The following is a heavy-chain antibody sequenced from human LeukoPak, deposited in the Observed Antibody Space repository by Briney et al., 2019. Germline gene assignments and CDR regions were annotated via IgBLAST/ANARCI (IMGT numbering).Heavy chain of an antibody. CDR1: GGSVSSGTYY. V-gene: IGHV4-61*01. CDR3: ARSRGGACFDY. D-gene: IGHD2-21*02. J-gene: IGHJ4*02. Sequence: SETLSLTCTVSGGSVSSGTYYWTWIRQPPGKGLEWVGYIHYSGSSNHNPSLKSRVTISVDTSNNQFSLRLTSVTAADKAVYYCARSRGGACFDYWGQGTLVTVSS. CDR2: IHYSGSS.